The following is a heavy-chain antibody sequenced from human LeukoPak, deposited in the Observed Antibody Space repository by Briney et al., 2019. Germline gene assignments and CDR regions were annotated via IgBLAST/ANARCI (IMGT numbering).Heavy chain of an antibody. CDR1: GFTFSSYW. V-gene: IGHV3-74*01. Sequence: GGSLRLSCAASGFTFSSYWMHWVRQAPGKGLVWVSRINSDGSSTSYADSVKGRFTISRDNSKNTLYLQMNSLRAEDTAVYYCAKVESFSRWYFDYWGQGTLVTVSS. CDR3: AKVESFSRWYFDY. D-gene: IGHD2-15*01. CDR2: INSDGSST. J-gene: IGHJ4*02.